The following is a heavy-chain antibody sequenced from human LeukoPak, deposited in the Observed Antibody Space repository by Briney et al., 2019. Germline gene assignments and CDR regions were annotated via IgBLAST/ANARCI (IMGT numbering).Heavy chain of an antibody. CDR1: GYTFTGYY. CDR3: ARIPRAMGQGSLGDY. J-gene: IGHJ4*02. CDR2: MNPNSGNT. Sequence: ASVKVSCKASGYTFTGYYMHWVRQATGQGLEWMGWMNPNSGNTGYAQKFQGRVTMTRNTSISTAYMELSSLRSEDTAVYYCARIPRAMGQGSLGDYWGQGTLVTVSS. D-gene: IGHD6-13*01. V-gene: IGHV1-8*02.